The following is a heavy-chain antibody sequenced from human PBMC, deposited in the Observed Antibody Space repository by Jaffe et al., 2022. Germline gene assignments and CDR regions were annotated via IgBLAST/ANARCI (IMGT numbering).Heavy chain of an antibody. CDR3: AKESDRRGMEWLLPDYYYYYMDV. CDR2: ISGSGGST. V-gene: IGHV3-23*01. J-gene: IGHJ6*03. Sequence: EVQLLESGGGLVQPGGSLRLSCAASGFTFSSYAMSWVRQAPGKGLEWVSAISGSGGSTYYADSVKGRFTISRDNSKNTLYLQMNSLRAEDTAVYYCAKESDRRGMEWLLPDYYYYYMDVWGKGTTVTVSS. CDR1: GFTFSSYA. D-gene: IGHD3-3*01.